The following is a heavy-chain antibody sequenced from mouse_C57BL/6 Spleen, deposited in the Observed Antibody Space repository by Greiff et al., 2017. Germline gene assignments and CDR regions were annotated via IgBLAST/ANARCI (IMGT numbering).Heavy chain of an antibody. V-gene: IGHV5-15*01. CDR2: ISNLAYSI. D-gene: IGHD2-3*01. Sequence: EVNVVESGGGLVQPGGSLKLSCAASGFTFSDYGMAWVRQAPRKGPEWVAFISNLAYSIYYADTVTGRFTTSRENAKNTLYLEMSSLRSEDTAMYYCARALDGYWYFDVWGTGTTVTVSS. J-gene: IGHJ1*03. CDR1: GFTFSDYG. CDR3: ARALDGYWYFDV.